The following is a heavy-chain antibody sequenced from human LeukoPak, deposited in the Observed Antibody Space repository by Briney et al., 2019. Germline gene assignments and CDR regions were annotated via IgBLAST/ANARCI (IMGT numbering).Heavy chain of an antibody. D-gene: IGHD6-13*01. CDR2: INQGGSDK. CDR1: GFSFRSYW. Sequence: GGSLILSCVASGFSFRSYWMSWVRQAPGKGLEWVANINQGGSDKYYVDSVKGRFTISRDDAQKSLFLQMDSLRADDTGVYFCGRDRISSAGSDFWGQGTHVTVSS. CDR3: GRDRISSAGSDF. V-gene: IGHV3-7*01. J-gene: IGHJ4*02.